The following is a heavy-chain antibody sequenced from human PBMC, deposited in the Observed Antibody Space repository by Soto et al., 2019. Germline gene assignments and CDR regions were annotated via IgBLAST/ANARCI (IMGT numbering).Heavy chain of an antibody. J-gene: IGHJ4*02. CDR2: IYNSGST. V-gene: IGHV4-59*01. CDR3: AGLYCSGGSCHCYY. D-gene: IGHD2-15*01. Sequence: PSETLSLTCTVSGGSISSYFWSWIRQPPGEGLEWIGYIYNSGSTNYNPSLKSRVTISVDTSKNQFSLKLSSVTAADTAVYYCAGLYCSGGSCHCYYWGKGTLVTVYS. CDR1: GGSISSYF.